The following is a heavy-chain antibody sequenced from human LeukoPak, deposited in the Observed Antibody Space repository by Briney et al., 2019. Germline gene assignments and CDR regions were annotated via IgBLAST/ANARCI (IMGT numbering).Heavy chain of an antibody. V-gene: IGHV4-61*02. Sequence: SETLSLTCTVSGGSISRGSYYWSWIRQPAGTGLEWIGRIYTSGSTNYNPSLKSRVTMSLDTSKNQASLNLRSVTAADTAVYYCARESSAAAGDYWGQGTLVTVSS. D-gene: IGHD6-13*01. CDR1: GGSISRGSYY. J-gene: IGHJ4*02. CDR3: ARESSAAAGDY. CDR2: IYTSGST.